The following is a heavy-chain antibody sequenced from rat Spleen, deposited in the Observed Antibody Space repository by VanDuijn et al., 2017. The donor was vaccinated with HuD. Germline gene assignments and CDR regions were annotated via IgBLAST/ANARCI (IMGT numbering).Heavy chain of an antibody. J-gene: IGHJ3*01. CDR3: TSPFRWFAY. CDR1: GFSLTTYH. CDR2: IWGDGST. Sequence: QVQLKESGPGLVQPSQTLSLSCTVSGFSLTTYHVSWVRQPPGKGLEWMGGIWGDGSTKYNSAYKSRLSINRDTSKSQVLLKMNSLQSEDTAIYFCTSPFRWFAYWGQGTLVTVSS. V-gene: IGHV2-15*01.